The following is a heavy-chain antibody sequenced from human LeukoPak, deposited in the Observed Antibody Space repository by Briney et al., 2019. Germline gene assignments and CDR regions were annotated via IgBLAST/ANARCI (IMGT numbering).Heavy chain of an antibody. CDR2: FYTSGSA. Sequence: MTSETLSLTCTVSGGSISSYSWSWFRQPAGKGLEWIGRFYTSGSANYNPSLKSRVTVSVDTSKNQFSLKLSSVTAADTALYYCARDYDSSGYYHGWFDPWGQGTLVTVSS. D-gene: IGHD3-22*01. CDR3: ARDYDSSGYYHGWFDP. V-gene: IGHV4-4*07. CDR1: GGSISSYS. J-gene: IGHJ5*02.